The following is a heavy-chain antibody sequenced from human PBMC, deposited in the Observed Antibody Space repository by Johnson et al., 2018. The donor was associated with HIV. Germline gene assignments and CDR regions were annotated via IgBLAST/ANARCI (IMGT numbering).Heavy chain of an antibody. V-gene: IGHV3-30*04. D-gene: IGHD3-22*01. J-gene: IGHJ3*02. CDR2: ISFDGRNK. CDR1: GFTFSSYA. CDR3: AKGVSDSSGYYYGEDAFDI. Sequence: QVQLVESGGGVVQPGRSLRLSCAASGFTFSSYAMHWVRQAPGKGLEWVAVISFDGRNKYYSDSVQGQFIISRDNSKNTLYLQMNSLRAEDTAVYYCAKGVSDSSGYYYGEDAFDIWGQGTMVIVSS.